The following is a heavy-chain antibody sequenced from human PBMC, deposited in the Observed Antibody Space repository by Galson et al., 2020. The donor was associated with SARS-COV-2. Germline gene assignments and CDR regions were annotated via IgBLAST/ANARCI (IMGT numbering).Heavy chain of an antibody. CDR3: VKSSGTGWYPSS. CDR1: GFTFSSYA. J-gene: IGHJ5*01. CDR2: ISGSGNTE. Sequence: GGSLRLSCAASGFTFSSYAMTWVRQVPGKGLQWVSTISGSGNTEYYADSVRGRFTISRDNSNKLLYLQMNSLRGDDTALYYCVKSSGTGWYPSSWGRGTLVTVSS. D-gene: IGHD6-19*01. V-gene: IGHV3-23*01.